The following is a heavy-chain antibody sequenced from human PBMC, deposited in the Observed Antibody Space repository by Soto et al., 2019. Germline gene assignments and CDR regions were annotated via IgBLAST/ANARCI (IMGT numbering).Heavy chain of an antibody. CDR1: GYTFTSYG. D-gene: IGHD3-22*01. Sequence: ASVKVSCKASGYTFTSYGISWVRQAPGQGLEWMGWISAYNGNTNYAQKLQGRVTMTTDTSTSTAYMELRSLRSDDTAVYYCARLAHYYDSSGYSGAFDIWGQGTMVTVSS. CDR2: ISAYNGNT. CDR3: ARLAHYYDSSGYSGAFDI. V-gene: IGHV1-18*01. J-gene: IGHJ3*02.